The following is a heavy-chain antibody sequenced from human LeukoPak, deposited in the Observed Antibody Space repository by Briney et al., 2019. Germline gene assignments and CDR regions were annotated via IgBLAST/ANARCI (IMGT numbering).Heavy chain of an antibody. CDR1: GYSFPSYW. J-gene: IGHJ4*02. D-gene: IGHD1-26*01. Sequence: GESLKISFKGSGYSFPSYWIGWVRQMPGKGLEWMGIIYPGDSDTRYSPSFQGQVTISADKSISTAYLQWSSLKASDTAMYYCARQFSGSSPYFVYWGQGTLVTVSS. CDR2: IYPGDSDT. V-gene: IGHV5-51*01. CDR3: ARQFSGSSPYFVY.